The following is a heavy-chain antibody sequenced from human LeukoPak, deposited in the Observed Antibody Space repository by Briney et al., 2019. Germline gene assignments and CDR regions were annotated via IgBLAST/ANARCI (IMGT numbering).Heavy chain of an antibody. CDR3: ATDRGYSGYGTFDY. D-gene: IGHD5-12*01. CDR1: GFTFSDYA. Sequence: GGSLRLSCAVSGFTFSDYAMNWVRQAPGKGLEWVSLISGSGDNTFYADSVKGRFTISRDDSKNTLYLQMNSLRAEDTALYYCATDRGYSGYGTFDYWGQGTLVAVSS. V-gene: IGHV3-23*01. J-gene: IGHJ4*02. CDR2: ISGSGDNT.